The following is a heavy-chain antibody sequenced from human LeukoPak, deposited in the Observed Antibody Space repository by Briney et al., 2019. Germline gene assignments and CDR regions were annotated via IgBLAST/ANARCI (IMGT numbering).Heavy chain of an antibody. CDR1: GFTFSSYA. Sequence: GGSLRLSCAASGFTFSSYAMHWVRQAPGKGLEWVAVISYDGSNKYYADSVKGRFTISRDNSKNTLYLQMNSLRAEDTAVYYCARTAGEGFYDYWGQGTLVTVSS. CDR3: ARTAGEGFYDY. CDR2: ISYDGSNK. D-gene: IGHD2/OR15-2a*01. J-gene: IGHJ4*02. V-gene: IGHV3-30*01.